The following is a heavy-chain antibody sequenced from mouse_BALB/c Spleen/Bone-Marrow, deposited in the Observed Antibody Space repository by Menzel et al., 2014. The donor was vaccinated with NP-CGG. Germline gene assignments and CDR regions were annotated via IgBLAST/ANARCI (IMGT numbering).Heavy chain of an antibody. J-gene: IGHJ4*01. CDR2: ISSGGSYT. CDR3: ARDHYGYYTMDC. D-gene: IGHD1-2*01. CDR1: GFTFSSYA. Sequence: EVQLVESGGGLVKPGGSLKLSCAASGFTFSSYAMSWVRQSPEKRLEWVAEISSGGSYTYYPDTVTGRFTISRDNAKNTLYLEMSSLRSEDTAMYYCARDHYGYYTMDCWGKGTSVTVTS. V-gene: IGHV5-9-4*01.